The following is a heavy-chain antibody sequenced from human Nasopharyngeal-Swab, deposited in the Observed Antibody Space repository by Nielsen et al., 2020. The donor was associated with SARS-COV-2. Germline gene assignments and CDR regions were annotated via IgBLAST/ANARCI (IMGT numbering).Heavy chain of an antibody. V-gene: IGHV4-34*01. CDR3: ARGLSGIVPCSILGRGPYYSYYYMDV. J-gene: IGHJ6*03. CDR1: GGSFSASY. CDR2: INDSGST. D-gene: IGHD3-10*02. Sequence: SETLSLTCAVYGGSFSASYWGWIRQPPGKGLEWIGEINDSGSTNYNPSLKSRVTISVDTSKNQFSLKLSSVTAADTAVYYCARGLSGIVPCSILGRGPYYSYYYMDVWGKGTTVTVSS.